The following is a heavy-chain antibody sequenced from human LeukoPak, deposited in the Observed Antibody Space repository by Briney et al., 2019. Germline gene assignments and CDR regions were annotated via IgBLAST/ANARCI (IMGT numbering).Heavy chain of an antibody. D-gene: IGHD5-24*01. Sequence: SETLSLTCTVSGGSISSYYWSWIRQPPGKGLEWIGYIYYSGSTNYNPSLKSRVTISVDKSKNQFSLKLSSVTAADTAVYYCASPGGDGYNWFDPWGQGTLVTVSS. J-gene: IGHJ5*02. CDR1: GGSISSYY. CDR3: ASPGGDGYNWFDP. CDR2: IYYSGST. V-gene: IGHV4-59*12.